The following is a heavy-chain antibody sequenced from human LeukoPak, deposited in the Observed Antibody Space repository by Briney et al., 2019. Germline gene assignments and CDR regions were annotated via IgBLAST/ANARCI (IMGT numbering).Heavy chain of an antibody. D-gene: IGHD5-18*01. CDR1: GGSFSGYY. J-gene: IGHJ4*02. CDR3: ARVHRGYSYGHEDY. CDR2: INHSGST. V-gene: IGHV4-34*01. Sequence: SETLSPTCAVYGGSFSGYYWSWIRQPPGKGLEWIGEINHSGSTNYNPSLKSRVTISVDTSKNQFSLKLSSVTAADTAVYYSARVHRGYSYGHEDYWGQGTLVTVSS.